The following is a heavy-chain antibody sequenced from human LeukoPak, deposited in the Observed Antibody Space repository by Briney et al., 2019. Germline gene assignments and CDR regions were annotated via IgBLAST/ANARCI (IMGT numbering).Heavy chain of an antibody. CDR2: IYYSGST. Sequence: SETLSLTCTVSGGSISSSSYYWGWIRQPPGKGLEWIGSIYYSGSTYYNPSLKSRVTISVDTSKNQFPLKLSSVTAADTAVHYCARRRGGSSWVDYWGQGTLVTVSS. D-gene: IGHD6-13*01. CDR1: GGSISSSSYY. V-gene: IGHV4-39*01. CDR3: ARRRGGSSWVDY. J-gene: IGHJ4*02.